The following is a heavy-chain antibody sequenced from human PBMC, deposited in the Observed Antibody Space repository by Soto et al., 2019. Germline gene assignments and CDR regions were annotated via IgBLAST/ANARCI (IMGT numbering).Heavy chain of an antibody. J-gene: IGHJ4*02. CDR3: ARRQSSSWYGL. D-gene: IGHD6-13*01. CDR2: IYYSGST. V-gene: IGHV4-39*01. Sequence: SETLSLTCTFSGGSISSNYYYWGLIRQSPGKGLEWIGSIYYSGSTYYNPSLKSRVTISVDTSKNQFSLKLSSVTAADTAVYYCARRQSSSWYGLWGQGTLVTVS. CDR1: GGSISSNYYY.